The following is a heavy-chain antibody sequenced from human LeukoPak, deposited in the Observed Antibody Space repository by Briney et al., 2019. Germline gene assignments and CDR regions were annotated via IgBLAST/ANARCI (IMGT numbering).Heavy chain of an antibody. CDR2: FDPEDGET. CDR1: GYTLTELS. CDR3: ATVGYLTRSGDYTPDY. V-gene: IGHV1-24*01. J-gene: IGHJ4*02. Sequence: SVKVSCKVSGYTLTELSMHWVRQAPGKGLEWMGGFDPEDGETIYAQKFQGRVTMTEDTSTDTAYMELSSLRSEDTAVYYCATVGYLTRSGDYTPDYWGQGTLVTVSS. D-gene: IGHD3-3*01.